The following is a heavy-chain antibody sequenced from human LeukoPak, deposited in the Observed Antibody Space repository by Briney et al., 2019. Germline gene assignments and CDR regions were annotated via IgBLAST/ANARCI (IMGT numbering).Heavy chain of an antibody. CDR2: IHYSGSA. V-gene: IGHV4-59*01. J-gene: IGHJ4*02. D-gene: IGHD5-24*01. CDR3: ARGRGRDGDNLAS. Sequence: SETLSLTCTVSGGPIRTYQWSWIRQPPGKGLEWIGNIHYSGSANYNPSLKSRVIISVDTSKNQFSLRLTSVTAADTAVYYCARGRGRDGDNLASWGQGTLVTVSS. CDR1: GGPIRTYQ.